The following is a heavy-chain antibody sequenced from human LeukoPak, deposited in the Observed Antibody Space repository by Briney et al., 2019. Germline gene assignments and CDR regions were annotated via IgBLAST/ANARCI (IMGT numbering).Heavy chain of an antibody. Sequence: SETLSLTCAVSGYSLSSGYYWGWIRQPPGKXXXXIGSISHSGSTYYNPSLKSRVTISVDTSKNQFSLKLSSMTAADTAVYYCARDPRLNWFDPWGQGTLVTVSS. CDR3: ARDPRLNWFDP. CDR1: GYSLSSGYY. CDR2: ISHSGST. V-gene: IGHV4-38-2*02. J-gene: IGHJ5*02.